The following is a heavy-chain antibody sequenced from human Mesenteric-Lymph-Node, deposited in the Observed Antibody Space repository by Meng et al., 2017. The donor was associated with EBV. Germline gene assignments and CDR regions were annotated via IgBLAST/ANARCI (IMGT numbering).Heavy chain of an antibody. V-gene: IGHV1-69*01. CDR3: TSGSGTYSPFAF. CDR1: GGIFSSYA. J-gene: IGHJ4*02. CDR2: TIPVLGTT. D-gene: IGHD2-21*01. Sequence: QVQLVQSGVWVKQPGSSVKVSCKAHGGIFSSYAISWVRQAPGQGLEWMGGTIPVLGTTTYAQSFQGRVAITAADESTTTVYMEVRSLKPEDTAIYFCTSGSGTYSPFAFWGQGTLVTVSS.